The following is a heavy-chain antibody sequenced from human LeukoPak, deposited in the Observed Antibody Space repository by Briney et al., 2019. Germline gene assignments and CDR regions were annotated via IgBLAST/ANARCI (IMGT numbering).Heavy chain of an antibody. V-gene: IGHV3-30*04. J-gene: IGHJ3*02. CDR1: GFTFSSYA. D-gene: IGHD4-17*01. Sequence: SGGSLRLSCAASGFTFSSYAMHWVRQAPGKGLEWVAVISYDGSNKYYADSVKGRFTISRDNSKNTLYLQMNSLRAEDTAVYYCAKDMTTVTTGYDAFDIWGQGTMVTVSS. CDR3: AKDMTTVTTGYDAFDI. CDR2: ISYDGSNK.